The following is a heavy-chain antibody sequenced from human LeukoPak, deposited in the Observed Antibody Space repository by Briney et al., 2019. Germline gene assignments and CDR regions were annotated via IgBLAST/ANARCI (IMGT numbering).Heavy chain of an antibody. J-gene: IGHJ4*02. Sequence: SETLSHTCAVSGRSFRTHYRRWIRQPPGKELEWIGYIYYSGSTDYNPSLKSRVTMSLDASKNQFSLNLNSVTAADTAVYYCARAVITFRAAVAEGFVYWARETLVTVSS. V-gene: IGHV4-59*11. CDR1: GRSFRTHY. CDR2: IYYSGST. D-gene: IGHD2-21*01. CDR3: ARAVITFRAAVAEGFVY.